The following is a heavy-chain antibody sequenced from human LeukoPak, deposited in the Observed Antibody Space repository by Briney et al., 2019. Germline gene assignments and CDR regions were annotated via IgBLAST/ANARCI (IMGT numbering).Heavy chain of an antibody. Sequence: GGSLRLSCAASGFTVSSNYMSWVRQAPGKGLEWVSVIYSGGSTYYADSVKGRFTISRDNSKNTLYLQTNSLRAEDTAVYYCARDSGYSSSLDYWGQGTLVTVSS. V-gene: IGHV3-53*01. J-gene: IGHJ4*02. CDR3: ARDSGYSSSLDY. CDR2: IYSGGST. CDR1: GFTVSSNY. D-gene: IGHD6-13*01.